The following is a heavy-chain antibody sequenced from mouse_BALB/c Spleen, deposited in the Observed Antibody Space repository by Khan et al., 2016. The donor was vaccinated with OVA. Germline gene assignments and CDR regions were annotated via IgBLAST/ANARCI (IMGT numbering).Heavy chain of an antibody. CDR2: ITYSGST. Sequence: EVQLQELGPGLVKPSQSLSLTCTVTGYSITSDYAWNWIRQFPGNKLEWMGYITYSGSTSYIPSLKSRISITRDTSKNQFFLQLNSVTSEDTATYYCGRGRTYWGQGTLVTVSA. J-gene: IGHJ3*01. D-gene: IGHD3-3*01. CDR1: GYSITSDYA. V-gene: IGHV3-2*02. CDR3: GRGRTY.